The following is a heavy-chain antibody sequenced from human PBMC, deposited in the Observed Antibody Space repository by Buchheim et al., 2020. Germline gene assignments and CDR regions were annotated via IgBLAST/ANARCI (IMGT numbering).Heavy chain of an antibody. CDR2: IYYSGST. CDR1: GGSISSSSYY. CDR3: ARGSPMVRGVIPFDY. V-gene: IGHV4-39*01. D-gene: IGHD3-10*01. Sequence: QLQLQESGPGLVKPSETLSLTCTVSGGSISSSSYYWGWIRQPPGKGLEWIGSIYYSGSTYYNPSLKSRVTISVDTSKNQFSLKLSSVTAADTAVYYCARGSPMVRGVIPFDYWGQGTL. J-gene: IGHJ4*02.